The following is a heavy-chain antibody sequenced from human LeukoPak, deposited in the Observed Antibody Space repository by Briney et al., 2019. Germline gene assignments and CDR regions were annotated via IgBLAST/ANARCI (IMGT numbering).Heavy chain of an antibody. D-gene: IGHD3-10*01. CDR2: INHSGST. V-gene: IGHV4-34*01. CDR3: ARDRAGFTDY. Sequence: PSETLSLTCAVYGGSFSGYYWSWIRQPPGKGLEWIGEINHSGSTNYNPSLKSRVTISVDTSKNQFSLKLSSVTAADTAVYYCARDRAGFTDYWGQGTLVTVSS. J-gene: IGHJ4*02. CDR1: GGSFSGYY.